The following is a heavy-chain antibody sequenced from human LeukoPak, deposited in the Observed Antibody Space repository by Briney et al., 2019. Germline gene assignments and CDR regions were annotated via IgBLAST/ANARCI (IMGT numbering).Heavy chain of an antibody. D-gene: IGHD6-13*01. Sequence: PPETPSLTCTVSGGSISSGGYYWSWIRQQPGKGLEWIGYIYYVGSTYSNPSLKSRFTISVDTSKNQFSLKLSSVTAADTAVYYCARGKRGYSRSWYDYWGQGT. CDR2: IYYVGST. CDR3: ARGKRGYSRSWYDY. V-gene: IGHV4-31*03. CDR1: GGSISSGGYY. J-gene: IGHJ4*02.